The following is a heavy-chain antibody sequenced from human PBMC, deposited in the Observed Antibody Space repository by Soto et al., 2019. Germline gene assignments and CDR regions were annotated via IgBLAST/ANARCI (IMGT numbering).Heavy chain of an antibody. Sequence: SETLSLTCTVSGGSISSYYWSWIRQPPGKGLEWIGYIYYSGSTNYNPSLKSRVTISVDTSKNQFSLKLSSVTAADTAVYYCARQRALRLEQVVAAPFDYWGQGTLVTVSS. D-gene: IGHD2-15*01. CDR1: GGSISSYY. CDR3: ARQRALRLEQVVAAPFDY. J-gene: IGHJ4*02. CDR2: IYYSGST. V-gene: IGHV4-59*08.